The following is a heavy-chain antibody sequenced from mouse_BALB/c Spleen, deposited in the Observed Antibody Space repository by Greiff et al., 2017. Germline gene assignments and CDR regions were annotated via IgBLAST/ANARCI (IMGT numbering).Heavy chain of an antibody. CDR1: GYTFTSYW. CDR2: IYPGDGDT. Sequence: QVQLQQSGAELARPGASVKLSCKASGYTFTSYWMQWVKQRPGQGLEWIGAIYPGDGDTRYTQKFKGKATLTADKSSSTAYMQLSSLASEDSAVYYCARSDYDGFDYWGQGTTLTVSS. D-gene: IGHD2-4*01. V-gene: IGHV1-87*01. J-gene: IGHJ2*01. CDR3: ARSDYDGFDY.